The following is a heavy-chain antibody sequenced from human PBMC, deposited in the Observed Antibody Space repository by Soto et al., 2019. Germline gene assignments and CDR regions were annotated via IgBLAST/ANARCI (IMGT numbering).Heavy chain of an antibody. V-gene: IGHV4-39*01. CDR2: IYYSGST. CDR3: ARRPRSLILVVTNPGYFDT. D-gene: IGHD3-22*01. CDR1: GGSISGSSSF. J-gene: IGHJ4*02. Sequence: SATLSLTCTVSGGSISGSSSFWGWIRQPPGKGLEWIGNIYYSGSTYYDSSLKSRVTISVDTSKNQFFLKLSSVTASDTAVYYCARRPRSLILVVTNPGYFDTWGQTTLVTVSS.